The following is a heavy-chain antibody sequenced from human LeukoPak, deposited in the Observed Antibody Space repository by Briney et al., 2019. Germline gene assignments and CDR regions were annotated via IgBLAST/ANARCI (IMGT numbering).Heavy chain of an antibody. J-gene: IGHJ3*02. V-gene: IGHV3-53*01. CDR2: XXVGGST. Sequence: GGSLRLSCAASGLSVSGNYXSXXRQPPXXXXXXXXXXXVGGSTYYADSVKGRFTISRDKSKNTLYLQINSLRAEDTAVYYCARGGNSGGSLRSPFDIWGRGTMVTVSS. D-gene: IGHD2-15*01. CDR3: ARGGNSGGSLRSPFDI. CDR1: GLSVSGNY.